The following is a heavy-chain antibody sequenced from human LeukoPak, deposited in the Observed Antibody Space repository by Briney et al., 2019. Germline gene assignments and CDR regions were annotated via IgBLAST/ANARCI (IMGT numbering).Heavy chain of an antibody. CDR3: AKAVGATSGYYFDY. D-gene: IGHD1-26*01. Sequence: GGSLRLSCAASGFTFSSYAMSWVRQAPGKGLEWVSAISGSGGSTYYADSVKGRFTISRDNSKNTLYLQMNSLRAEDTAVYYCAKAVGATSGYYFDYWGQGTLVTVSP. CDR1: GFTFSSYA. J-gene: IGHJ4*02. CDR2: ISGSGGST. V-gene: IGHV3-23*01.